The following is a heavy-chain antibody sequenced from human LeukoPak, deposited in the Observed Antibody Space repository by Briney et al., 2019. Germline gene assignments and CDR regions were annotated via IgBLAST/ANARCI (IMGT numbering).Heavy chain of an antibody. J-gene: IGHJ4*02. CDR1: GYSFTCYW. CDR3: ALLLGYSSSGDY. Sequence: GESLKNSCKCSGYSFTCYWIGWVRQMPGKGLEWMGIIYPDDSDTRYSPSFQGQVTISADKSISTAYLQWSSLKASDTAMYYCALLLGYSSSGDYWGQGTLVTVSS. D-gene: IGHD6-13*01. CDR2: IYPDDSDT. V-gene: IGHV5-51*01.